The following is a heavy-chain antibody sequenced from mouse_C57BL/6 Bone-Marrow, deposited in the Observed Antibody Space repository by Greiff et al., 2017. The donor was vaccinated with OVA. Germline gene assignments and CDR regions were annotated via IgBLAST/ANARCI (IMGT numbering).Heavy chain of an antibody. D-gene: IGHD1-2*01. CDR2: IYPGDGDT. V-gene: IGHV1-80*01. Sequence: VQGVESGAELVKPGASVKISCKASGYAFSSYWMNWVKQRPGKGLEWIGQIYPGDGDTNYNGKFKGKATLTADKSSSTAYMQLSSLTSEDSAVYFCARRILRPRYFDVWGTGTTVTVSS. CDR3: ARRILRPRYFDV. CDR1: GYAFSSYW. J-gene: IGHJ1*03.